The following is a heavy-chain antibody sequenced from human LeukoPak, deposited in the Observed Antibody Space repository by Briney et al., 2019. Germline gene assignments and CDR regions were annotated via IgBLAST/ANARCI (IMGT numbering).Heavy chain of an antibody. CDR2: IYYSGST. CDR3: ARSRVRGVIIRYFDY. D-gene: IGHD3-10*01. CDR1: GGSISYCY. Sequence: SETLSLTCTVSGGSISYCYWSWIRQPPGKGLEWIGYIYYSGSTNYNPSLKSRVTISVDTSKNQFSLKLSSVTAADTAVYYCARSRVRGVIIRYFDYWGQGALVTVSS. J-gene: IGHJ4*02. V-gene: IGHV4-59*01.